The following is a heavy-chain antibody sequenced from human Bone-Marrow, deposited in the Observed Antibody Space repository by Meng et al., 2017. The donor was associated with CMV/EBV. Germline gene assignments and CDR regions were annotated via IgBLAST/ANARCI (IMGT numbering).Heavy chain of an antibody. CDR2: INPNSGGT. J-gene: IGHJ6*02. V-gene: IGHV1-2*02. CDR1: GYTFTGYY. Sequence: ASVKVSCKASGYTFTGYYMHWVRQAPGQGLEWMGWINPNSGGTNYAQKFQGRVTMTRDTSISTAYMELSRLRSDDTAVYYCARGPKYYDFWSGYPIYYYYGMDVWGQGTTVTVSS. CDR3: ARGPKYYDFWSGYPIYYYYGMDV. D-gene: IGHD3-3*01.